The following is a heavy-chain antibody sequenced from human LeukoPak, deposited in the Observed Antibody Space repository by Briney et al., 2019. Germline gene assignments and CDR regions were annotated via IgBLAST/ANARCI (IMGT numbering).Heavy chain of an antibody. D-gene: IGHD1-26*01. CDR2: IYYSGTT. CDR1: SGSISRSNYH. J-gene: IGHJ4*02. V-gene: IGHV4-39*01. CDR3: ARLGSGSYYRDPQEFDH. Sequence: SENVSLTCTVSSGSISRSNYHWDWIRQPPGKGLEWIGTIYYSGTTYYNPSLKSRVTISVDTSNNQFFLKLSSVTAADTAMFYCARLGSGSYYRDPQEFDHWGQGTLVTVSS.